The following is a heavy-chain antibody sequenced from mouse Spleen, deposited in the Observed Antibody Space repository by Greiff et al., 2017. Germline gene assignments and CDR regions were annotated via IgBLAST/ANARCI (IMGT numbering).Heavy chain of an antibody. J-gene: IGHJ3*01. CDR3: AREMILAY. D-gene: IGHD2-4*01. CDR2: INPSNGRT. V-gene: IGHV1S81*02. CDR1: GYTFTSYW. Sequence: VQLQQSGAELVKPGASVKLSCKASGYTFTSYWMHWVKQRPGQGLEWIGEINPSNGRTNYNEKFKSKATLTVDKSSSTAYMQLSSLTSEDSAVYYCAREMILAYWGQGTLVTVSA.